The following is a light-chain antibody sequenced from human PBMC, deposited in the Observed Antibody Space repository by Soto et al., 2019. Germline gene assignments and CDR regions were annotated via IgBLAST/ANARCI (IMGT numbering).Light chain of an antibody. J-gene: IGKJ1*01. CDR3: QQYNRFWT. CDR1: QSLDNC. V-gene: IGKV1-5*01. Sequence: DSQMTTTTYTLSSSPGDRVTITCQASQSLDNCLAWYQQKPGKAPKLLIYDVSSLESGVPSRFSGSGSETEFTLTISSLFPDDFATYYSQQYNRFWTSGQGTIVDI. CDR2: DVS.